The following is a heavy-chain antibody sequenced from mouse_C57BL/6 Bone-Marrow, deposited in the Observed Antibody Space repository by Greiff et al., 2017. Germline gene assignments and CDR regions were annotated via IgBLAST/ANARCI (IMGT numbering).Heavy chain of an antibody. CDR2: IYPRSGNT. Sequence: VQLQESGAELARPGASVKLSCKASGYTFTSYGISWVKQRTGQGLEWIGEIYPRSGNTYYNEKFKGKATLTADKSSSTAYMELRSLTSEDSAVYFCAIYSNYGKGAMDYWGQGTSVTVAS. CDR3: AIYSNYGKGAMDY. J-gene: IGHJ4*01. D-gene: IGHD2-5*01. V-gene: IGHV1-81*01. CDR1: GYTFTSYG.